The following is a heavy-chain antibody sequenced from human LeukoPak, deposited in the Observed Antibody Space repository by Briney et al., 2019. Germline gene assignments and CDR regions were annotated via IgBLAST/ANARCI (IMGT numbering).Heavy chain of an antibody. CDR1: GFTFSSYP. CDR2: ISSTGGST. V-gene: IGHV3-64*01. CDR3: ARETAGTFDY. D-gene: IGHD3-10*01. Sequence: TEGSLRLSCAASGFTFSSYPMHWVRQAPGKGLESVSAISSTGGSTYYANSVKGRFTISRDNSKNTLYLQMGSLRAEDMAVYFCARETAGTFDYWGEGTLLTVSS. J-gene: IGHJ4*02.